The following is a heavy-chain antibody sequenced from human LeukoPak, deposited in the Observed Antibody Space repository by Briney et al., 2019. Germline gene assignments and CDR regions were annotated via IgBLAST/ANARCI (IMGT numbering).Heavy chain of an antibody. J-gene: IGHJ3*02. D-gene: IGHD2-2*01. V-gene: IGHV1-2*02. Sequence: GASVKVSCKASGYTFTGYYMHWVRQAPGQGLEWMGWINPNSGGTNYAQKFQGRVTMTRDTSISTAYMELSRLRSDDTAVYYCARDRNHCSSTSCYRSYAFDIWGQGTMVTVSS. CDR2: INPNSGGT. CDR1: GYTFTGYY. CDR3: ARDRNHCSSTSCYRSYAFDI.